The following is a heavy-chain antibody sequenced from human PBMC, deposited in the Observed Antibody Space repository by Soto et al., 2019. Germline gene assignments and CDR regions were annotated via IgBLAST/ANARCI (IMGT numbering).Heavy chain of an antibody. CDR2: IYHSGST. Sequence: PSETLSLTCGVSGGSISSSNWWSWVRQPPGKGLEWIGEIYHSGSTNYNPSLKSRVTISVDKSKNQFSLKLSSVTAADTAVYYCARAPSGGSSSWYFWFDPWGQGTLVTVSS. J-gene: IGHJ5*02. CDR1: GGSISSSNW. V-gene: IGHV4-4*02. D-gene: IGHD6-13*01. CDR3: ARAPSGGSSSWYFWFDP.